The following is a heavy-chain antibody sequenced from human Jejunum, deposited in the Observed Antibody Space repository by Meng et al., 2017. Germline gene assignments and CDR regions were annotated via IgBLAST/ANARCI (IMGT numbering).Heavy chain of an antibody. CDR2: AST. D-gene: IGHD7-27*01. J-gene: IGHJ4*02. V-gene: IGHV4-61*08. CDR3: ARDHWGSLDY. Sequence: QVQLQESGPGLVRTSETLSLICAVSGGSVSSSGYQWGWIRQPPGKGLEWIGYASTNYNPTLKSRVTISVDTSKNQFSLKLTSATAADTAVYYCARDHWGSLDYWGQGVLVTVSS. CDR1: GGSVSSSGYQ.